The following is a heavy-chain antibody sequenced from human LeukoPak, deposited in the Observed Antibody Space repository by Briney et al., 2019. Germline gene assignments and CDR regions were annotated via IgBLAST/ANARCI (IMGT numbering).Heavy chain of an antibody. CDR3: ARDRDQYYYGSGSYLPRDGFDY. D-gene: IGHD3-10*01. CDR2: INPNSGGT. V-gene: IGHV1-2*02. CDR1: GGTFNSYA. J-gene: IGHJ4*02. Sequence: ASVKVSCKASGGTFNSYAISWVRQAPGQGLEWMGWINPNSGGTNYAQKFQGRVTMTRDTSISTAYMELSRLRSDDTAVYYCARDRDQYYYGSGSYLPRDGFDYWGQGTLVTVSS.